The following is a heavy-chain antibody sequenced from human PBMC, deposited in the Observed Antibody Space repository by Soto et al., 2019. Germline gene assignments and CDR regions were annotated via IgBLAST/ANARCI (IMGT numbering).Heavy chain of an antibody. D-gene: IGHD3-10*01. CDR2: IIPIFGTA. CDR3: ARGGGAGNYRYYGMDG. Sequence: QVQLVQSGAEVKKPGSSVKVSCKASGGTFSSYAINWVRQAPGQGLEWMGGIIPIFGTANYAQKFQGRVTITADESTSTAYMGLSSLRSEDTAVYYCARGGGAGNYRYYGMDGWGQGPTVTVSS. V-gene: IGHV1-69*12. J-gene: IGHJ6*02. CDR1: GGTFSSYA.